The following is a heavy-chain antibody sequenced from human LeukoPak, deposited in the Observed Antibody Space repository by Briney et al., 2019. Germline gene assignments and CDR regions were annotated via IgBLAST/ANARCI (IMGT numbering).Heavy chain of an antibody. CDR2: ITGSGGST. CDR3: AKDRETVTWAY. V-gene: IGHV3-23*01. Sequence: GGSLRLSCAASGFTFSNYGLSWVRQAPGKGLEWVSGITGSGGSTYYADSVKGRFTISRDNSKNTLYLQMNSLRAEDTAIYYCAKDRETVTWAYWGQGTLVTVSS. J-gene: IGHJ4*02. CDR1: GFTFSNYG. D-gene: IGHD4-17*01.